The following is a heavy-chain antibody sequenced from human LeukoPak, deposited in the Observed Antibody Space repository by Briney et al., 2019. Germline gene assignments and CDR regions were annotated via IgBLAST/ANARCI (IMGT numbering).Heavy chain of an antibody. CDR2: VYYTGST. CDR3: ARKVYYFDY. J-gene: IGHJ4*02. V-gene: IGHV4-59*12. Sequence: PSETLSLTCTVSGGSISNYWSWVRQPPGKGLEWIGFVYYTGSTNYNPSLKSRVTISVDTSKNQFSLKLSSVTAADTAVYYCARKVYYFDYWGQGTLVTVSS. CDR1: GGSISNY.